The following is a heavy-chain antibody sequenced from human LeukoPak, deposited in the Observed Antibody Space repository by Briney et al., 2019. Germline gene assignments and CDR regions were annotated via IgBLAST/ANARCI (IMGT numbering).Heavy chain of an antibody. D-gene: IGHD3-3*01. CDR3: ARAGGRSYYDFWSGYLPQTGDAFDI. Sequence: PGRSLRLSCAASGFTFSSYAMHWVRQAPGKGLEWVAVISYDGSNKYYADSVKGRFTISRDNSKNTLYLQMNSLRAEDTAVYYCARAGGRSYYDFWSGYLPQTGDAFDIWGQGTMVTVSS. V-gene: IGHV3-30-3*01. CDR1: GFTFSSYA. CDR2: ISYDGSNK. J-gene: IGHJ3*02.